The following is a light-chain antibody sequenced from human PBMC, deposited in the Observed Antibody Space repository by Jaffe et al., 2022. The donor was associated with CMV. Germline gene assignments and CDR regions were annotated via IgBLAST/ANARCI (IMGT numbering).Light chain of an antibody. Sequence: DIQLTQSPASLSASVGDSVTITCRASQSVARFLNWYQQKPGEAPKLLIYAASSLGNGVPSRFSGRGSGTDFTLTINSLQPEDFATYYCQQSNSAPDTFGQGTRLEIK. V-gene: IGKV1-39*01. CDR2: AAS. CDR1: QSVARF. CDR3: QQSNSAPDT. J-gene: IGKJ2*01.